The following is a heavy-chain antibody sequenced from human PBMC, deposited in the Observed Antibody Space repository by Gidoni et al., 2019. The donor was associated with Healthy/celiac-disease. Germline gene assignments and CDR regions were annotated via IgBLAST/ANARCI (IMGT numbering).Heavy chain of an antibody. Sequence: QVQLVEAGGGVVQPGRSLRVSCAASGFTFSSYAMHWVRQAPGKGWGGVAGMSEDGSNKYYAESVKGRCTIPRDNSKNTMYLQMNSLRGEDTAVYYCARDLIRGGTIHWGQGTLVTVSS. CDR2: MSEDGSNK. J-gene: IGHJ4*02. D-gene: IGHD2-8*01. V-gene: IGHV3-30*04. CDR1: GFTFSSYA. CDR3: ARDLIRGGTIH.